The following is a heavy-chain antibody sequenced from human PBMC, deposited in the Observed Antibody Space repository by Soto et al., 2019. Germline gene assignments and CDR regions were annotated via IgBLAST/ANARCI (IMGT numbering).Heavy chain of an antibody. CDR1: GYTFTTYY. V-gene: IGHV1-46*01. CDR2: INPSGGST. D-gene: IGHD4-17*01. CDR3: ARHVYDNGDNNWFDS. Sequence: ASVKVSCKASGYTFTTYYMHWVRQAPGQGLEWMGIINPSGGSTSYAQKFQGRVTMTRDTSTSTVYMELSSLRSEDMAVYYCARHVYDNGDNNWFDSWGQGTLVTVSS. J-gene: IGHJ5*01.